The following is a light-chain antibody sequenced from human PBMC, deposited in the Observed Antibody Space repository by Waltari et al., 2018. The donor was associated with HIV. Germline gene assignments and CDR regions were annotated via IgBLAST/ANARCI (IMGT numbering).Light chain of an antibody. V-gene: IGLV1-44*01. Sequence: QSMLTQPPSASGTPGQRVIISCSGSSSNIGRNTVNWYQQLPGTAPKLLISSSNHRPSGVPDRFSGSKSGTSASLASRGLQCEDEADYDCATWDDILNGRVFGGGTKLTVL. CDR1: SSNIGRNT. J-gene: IGLJ3*02. CDR3: ATWDDILNGRV. CDR2: SSN.